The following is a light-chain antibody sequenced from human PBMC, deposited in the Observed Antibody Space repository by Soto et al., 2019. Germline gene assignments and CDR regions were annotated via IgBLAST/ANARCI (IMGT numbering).Light chain of an antibody. CDR2: DVS. CDR3: CSYAGTYTVV. CDR1: SSDVGGYNY. V-gene: IGLV2-11*01. Sequence: QSALTQPRSVSGSPGQSVTISCTGTSSDVGGYNYVSWYQQHPGKAPKLMIYDVSKRPSGVPDRFSVSKSGNTASLTISGLQAEDEADYSCCSYAGTYTVVFGTGTKLTVL. J-gene: IGLJ1*01.